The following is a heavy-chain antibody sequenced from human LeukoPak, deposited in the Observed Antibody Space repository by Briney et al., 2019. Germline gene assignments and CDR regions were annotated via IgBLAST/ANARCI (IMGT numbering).Heavy chain of an antibody. V-gene: IGHV3-23*01. CDR3: ARKTPSGYSDY. J-gene: IGHJ4*02. CDR1: GFTFSTYA. Sequence: GGSLRLSCAASGFTFSTYAMSWVRQAPGKGLEWVSTISGSGANTYYADSVKGRFTISRDNSKNTLYLQMNSLRAEDTAVYYCARKTPSGYSDYWGQGTLVTVSS. D-gene: IGHD3-3*01. CDR2: ISGSGANT.